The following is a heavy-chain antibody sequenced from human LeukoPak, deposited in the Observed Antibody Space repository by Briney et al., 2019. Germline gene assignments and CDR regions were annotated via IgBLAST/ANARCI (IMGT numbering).Heavy chain of an antibody. D-gene: IGHD2-15*01. V-gene: IGHV4-59*02. CDR3: ARDRKGAGWYHTHDAFDI. J-gene: IGHJ3*02. CDR2: IYYTGST. CDR1: GGSVSDYY. Sequence: SETLSLTCTISGGSVSDYYWSWIRQSPGKGLEWIGYIYYTGSTTYNPSLKSRVTISADTSKNQFSLKLSSVTAADTAVYYCARDRKGAGWYHTHDAFDIWGQGTMVTVSS.